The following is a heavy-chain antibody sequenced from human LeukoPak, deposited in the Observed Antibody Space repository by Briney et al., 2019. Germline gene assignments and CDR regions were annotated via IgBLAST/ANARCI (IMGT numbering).Heavy chain of an antibody. J-gene: IGHJ6*03. CDR1: GGSISSYY. Sequence: SETLSLTCTVSGGSISSYYWSWIRQPAGKGLEWIGRIHTSGSTNYNPSLQSRVTISVDTSKNQFSLKLSSVTAADTAVYYCARVAIPYDISPYYDGYMDVWGKGTTVTVSS. V-gene: IGHV4-4*07. D-gene: IGHD3-22*01. CDR3: ARVAIPYDISPYYDGYMDV. CDR2: IHTSGST.